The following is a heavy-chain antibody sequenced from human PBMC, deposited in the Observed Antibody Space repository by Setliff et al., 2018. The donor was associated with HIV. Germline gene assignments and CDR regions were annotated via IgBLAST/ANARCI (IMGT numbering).Heavy chain of an antibody. CDR1: GYTVTTYG. D-gene: IGHD2-8*02. Sequence: GASVKVSCKASGYTVTTYGISWVRPAPGQGLEWMGWFNTETRNPMYAQAFKGRLVFSLDTSVSTAYLQINSLKAEDTAMYYCARAGSYWSTFDYWGQGALVTVSS. CDR2: FNTETRNP. V-gene: IGHV7-4-1*02. J-gene: IGHJ4*02. CDR3: ARAGSYWSTFDY.